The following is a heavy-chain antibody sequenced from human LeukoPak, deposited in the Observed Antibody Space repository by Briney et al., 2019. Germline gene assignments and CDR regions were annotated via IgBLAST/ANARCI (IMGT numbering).Heavy chain of an antibody. CDR3: ARISAGRYGMDV. Sequence: SQTLSLTCTVSGGSVTSGGYYWSWIRQHPGKGLEWTGYVYYTGSTYYNPSLKSRVTISPDTSKNQFSLKVSSVTAADTAVYYCARISAGRYGMDVWGQGTTVTVSS. CDR2: VYYTGST. J-gene: IGHJ6*02. V-gene: IGHV4-31*03. D-gene: IGHD6-6*01. CDR1: GGSVTSGGYY.